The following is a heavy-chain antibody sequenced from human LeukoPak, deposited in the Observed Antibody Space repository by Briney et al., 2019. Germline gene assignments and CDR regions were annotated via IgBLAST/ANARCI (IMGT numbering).Heavy chain of an antibody. CDR3: ATLPYYDILTGYSRFDY. CDR2: IYYSGST. Sequence: KSSETLSLTCTVSGGSISSSSYYWGWLRQPPGKGLEWIGSIYYSGSTYYNPSLKSRVTISVDTSKNQFSLKLSSVTAADTAVYYCATLPYYDILTGYSRFDYWGQGTLVTVSS. CDR1: GGSISSSSYY. J-gene: IGHJ4*02. D-gene: IGHD3-9*01. V-gene: IGHV4-39*01.